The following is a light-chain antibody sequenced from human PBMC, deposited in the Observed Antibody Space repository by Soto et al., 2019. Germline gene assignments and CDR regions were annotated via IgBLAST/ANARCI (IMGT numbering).Light chain of an antibody. Sequence: DIQMTQSPSSLSASLGDRVTIXXRASQSISSYLNWYQQRPGKAHKIXIYAASNLQSGVPSRFSGSGSGTEFTLTINNLQPEDFATYYCQQSYSIPITFGEGTRLEIK. CDR3: QQSYSIPIT. V-gene: IGKV1-39*01. CDR1: QSISSY. J-gene: IGKJ5*01. CDR2: AAS.